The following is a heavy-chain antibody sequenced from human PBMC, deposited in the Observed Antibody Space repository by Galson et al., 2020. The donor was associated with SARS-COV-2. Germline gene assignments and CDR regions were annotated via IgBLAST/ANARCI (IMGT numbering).Heavy chain of an antibody. J-gene: IGHJ4*02. Sequence: SETLSLTCNVFGGSTSSTNYYWGSVRQPPGEGLEWIGRIYYPARNYYNPSLTSRVTMSVDTSRNQFSLKLSSVTAADTAVYYCARQILTGYYSFYYFDCWGQGTLVTVSS. D-gene: IGHD3-9*01. CDR2: IYYPARN. V-gene: IGHV4-39*01. CDR1: GGSTSSTNYY. CDR3: ARQILTGYYSFYYFDC.